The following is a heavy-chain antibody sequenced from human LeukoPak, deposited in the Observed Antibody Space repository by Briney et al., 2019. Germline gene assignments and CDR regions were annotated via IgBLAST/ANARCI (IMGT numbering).Heavy chain of an antibody. CDR2: IYYSGST. CDR3: ARDKDYMDV. J-gene: IGHJ6*03. V-gene: IGHV4-59*01. Sequence: SETLSLTCTVPGGSISSYYWSWIRQPPGKGLEWIGYIYYSGSTNYKPSLKSRVTISVDTSKNQFSLKLSSVTAADTAVYYCARDKDYMDVWGKGTTVTVSS. CDR1: GGSISSYY.